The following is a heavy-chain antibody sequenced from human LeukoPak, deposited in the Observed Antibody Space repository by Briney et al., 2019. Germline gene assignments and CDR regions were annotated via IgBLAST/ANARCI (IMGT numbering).Heavy chain of an antibody. CDR3: ARDLGISGWYAPPLGYFDY. Sequence: ASVKVSCKTSGFPLDSYGVSWVRQAPGQGLEWVGWISGYSGNTDYAETFQGRVTMTTDMSTTTAYMELKSLRSDDTAVYYCARDLGISGWYAPPLGYFDYWGQGTLVTVSS. CDR1: GFPLDSYG. D-gene: IGHD6-19*01. J-gene: IGHJ4*02. CDR2: ISGYSGNT. V-gene: IGHV1-18*01.